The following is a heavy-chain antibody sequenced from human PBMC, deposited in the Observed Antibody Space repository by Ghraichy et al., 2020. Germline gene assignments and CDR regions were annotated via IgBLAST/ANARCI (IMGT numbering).Heavy chain of an antibody. V-gene: IGHV2-70*04. CDR3: ARGYSYGNENWFDP. CDR2: IDWDDDK. Sequence: SGPTLVKPTQTLTLTCTFSGFSLSTSGMRVSWIRQPPGKALEWLARIDWDDDKFYSTSLKTRLTISKDTSKNQVVLTMTNMDPVDTATYYCARGYSYGNENWFDPWGQGTLVTVSS. D-gene: IGHD5-18*01. CDR1: GFSLSTSGMR. J-gene: IGHJ5*02.